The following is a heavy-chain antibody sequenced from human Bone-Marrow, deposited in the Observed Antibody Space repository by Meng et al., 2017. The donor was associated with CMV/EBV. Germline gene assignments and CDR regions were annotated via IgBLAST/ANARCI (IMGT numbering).Heavy chain of an antibody. CDR1: GFTFSSYW. V-gene: IGHV3-7*01. CDR2: IKQDGSEK. CDR3: ARVYADSSGMDV. D-gene: IGHD4-17*01. J-gene: IGHJ6*02. Sequence: GESLKISCAASGFTFSSYWMSWVRQAPGKGLEWVANIKQDGSEKYYVDSVKGRFTISRDNAKNSLYLQMNSLRAEDTAVYYCARVYADSSGMDVWGQGTTVTVSS.